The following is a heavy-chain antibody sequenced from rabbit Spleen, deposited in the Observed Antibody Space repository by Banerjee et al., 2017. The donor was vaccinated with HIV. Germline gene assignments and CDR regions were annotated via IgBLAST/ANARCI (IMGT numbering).Heavy chain of an antibody. CDR2: ISIGDGNT. J-gene: IGHJ4*01. CDR1: GLDFNSAG. CDR3: VREAGYGGYGDGNL. Sequence: QEHLVESGGGLVQPGGSLTLSCTASGLDFNSAGMSWVRQAPGKGLEWIGIISIGDGNTHYANWVNGRFTVSSDNAQNTLYLQLNSLTAADTATYFCVREAGYGGYGDGNLWGPVTLVTVS. D-gene: IGHD6-1*01. V-gene: IGHV1S47*01.